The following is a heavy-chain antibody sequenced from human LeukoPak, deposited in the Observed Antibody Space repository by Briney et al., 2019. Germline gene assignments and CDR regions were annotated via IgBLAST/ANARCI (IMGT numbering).Heavy chain of an antibody. Sequence: SETLSLTCTVSGYSISSGYYWGWIRQPPGKGLEWIGSIYHSGSTYYNPSLKSRVTISEDTSKNQFSLKLSSVTAADTAVYYCARAFRGIFGVFEAFDIWGQGTMVTVSS. V-gene: IGHV4-38-2*02. J-gene: IGHJ3*02. CDR1: GYSISSGYY. CDR3: ARAFRGIFGVFEAFDI. D-gene: IGHD3-3*01. CDR2: IYHSGST.